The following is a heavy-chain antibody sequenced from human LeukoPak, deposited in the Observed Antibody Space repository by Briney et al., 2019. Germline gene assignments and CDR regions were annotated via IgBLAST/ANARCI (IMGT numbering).Heavy chain of an antibody. CDR2: INHSGST. J-gene: IGHJ4*02. Sequence: SETLSLTCAVSGGSFSGYYWSWIRQPPGKGLEWIGEINHSGSTNYNPSLKSRVTISVDTSKNQFSLKLSTVTAADTAVYYCASYAGATTPYYFDDWGQGTLVTVSS. CDR1: GGSFSGYY. CDR3: ASYAGATTPYYFDD. V-gene: IGHV4-34*01. D-gene: IGHD1-26*01.